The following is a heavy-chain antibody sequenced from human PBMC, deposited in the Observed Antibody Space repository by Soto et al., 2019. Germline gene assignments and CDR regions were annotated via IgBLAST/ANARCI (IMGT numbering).Heavy chain of an antibody. J-gene: IGHJ6*03. CDR2: INHSGST. CDR1: GGSFSGYY. D-gene: IGHD3-3*01. V-gene: IGHV4-34*01. Sequence: SETLSLTCAVYGGSFSGYYWSWIRQPPGKGLEWIGEINHSGSTNYNPSLKSRVTISVDTSKNQFSLKLSSVTAADTAVYYCARGGDYDFWSGYLSHYYYYMEVWGKGTTVTVSS. CDR3: ARGGDYDFWSGYLSHYYYYMEV.